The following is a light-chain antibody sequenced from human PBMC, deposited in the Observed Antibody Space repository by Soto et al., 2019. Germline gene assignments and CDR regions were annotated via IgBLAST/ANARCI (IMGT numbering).Light chain of an antibody. CDR3: QDRGNWPLFT. V-gene: IGKV3-11*01. CDR1: QSVSSN. J-gene: IGKJ4*01. CDR2: GAF. Sequence: EIVMTQSPATLSVSPGERATLSCRASQSVSSNLAWYQQRPGQAPRLLIYGAFTRAAGIPARFSASGSGTDFTLTISRVEPEDFAVYYCQDRGNWPLFTFGAGTKVDIK.